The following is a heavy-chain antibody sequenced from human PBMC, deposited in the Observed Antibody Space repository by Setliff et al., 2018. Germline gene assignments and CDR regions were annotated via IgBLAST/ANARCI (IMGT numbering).Heavy chain of an antibody. CDR1: GFIVNNNE. V-gene: IGHV3-11*04. CDR2: YSGSGGII. J-gene: IGHJ6*02. Sequence: GGSLRLSCAASGFIVNNNEMSWVRQAPGKGLEWLSVTYSGSGGIIKYADSVKGRFTISRDNAKKSLYLQMNIVRAEDTAVYYCARDSLHKLLWVTESSDGVDVWGQGTTVTVSS. CDR3: ARDSLHKLLWVTESSDGVDV. D-gene: IGHD3-10*01.